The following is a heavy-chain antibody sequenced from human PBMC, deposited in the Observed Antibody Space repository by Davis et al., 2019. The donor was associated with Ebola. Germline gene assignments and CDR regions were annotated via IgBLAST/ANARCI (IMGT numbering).Heavy chain of an antibody. CDR2: ISGSDGRI. D-gene: IGHD2-21*01. V-gene: IGHV3-23*01. CDR1: GFTFSSYA. CDR3: ARDQHGLWDY. Sequence: GESLKISCAASGFTFSSYAMSWVRQTPGKGLEWVSAISGSDGRIFYADSVKARFTISRDNSKNTLFLQMNSLRAEDWAVYYCARDQHGLWDYWGQGTLVTVSS. J-gene: IGHJ4*02.